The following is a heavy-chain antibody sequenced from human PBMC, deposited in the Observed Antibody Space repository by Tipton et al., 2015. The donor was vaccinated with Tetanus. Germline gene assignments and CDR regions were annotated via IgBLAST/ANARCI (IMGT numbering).Heavy chain of an antibody. J-gene: IGHJ4*02. CDR1: GMTLSYFA. CDR3: ARDGDTSGHYGIFDS. CDR2: ISGSGDRI. Sequence: SGMTLSYFAMSWVRQAPGKGLEWVSGISGSGDRIFYADSVKGRFTISRDNAKNTVYLQMNSLSAEDTAVYYCARDGDTSGHYGIFDSWGQGTLLIVSS. D-gene: IGHD3-22*01. V-gene: IGHV3-23*01.